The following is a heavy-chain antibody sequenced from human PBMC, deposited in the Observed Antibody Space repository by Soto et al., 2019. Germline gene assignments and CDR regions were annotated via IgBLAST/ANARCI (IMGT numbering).Heavy chain of an antibody. CDR2: IIPIYGTA. Sequence: QVQLVQSGAEVKKPGSSVKVSCKASGGTFSSFTISWVRQAPGQGLEWMGGIIPIYGTANYAQKFQGRVTITADASTRTADMELSSLRSEDTAVYYCAKDRRADWESYYYYAMAVWGQGTTVTVSS. CDR1: GGTFSSFT. D-gene: IGHD1-26*01. CDR3: AKDRRADWESYYYYAMAV. J-gene: IGHJ6*02. V-gene: IGHV1-69*01.